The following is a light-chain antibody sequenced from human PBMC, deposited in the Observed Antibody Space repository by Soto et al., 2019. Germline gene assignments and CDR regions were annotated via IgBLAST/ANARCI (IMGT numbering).Light chain of an antibody. CDR1: SGGIRDYNY. CDR3: SSKSPDF. J-gene: IGLJ1*01. CDR2: EVS. Sequence: QSVLTQPASVSGSPGQSITISCTGTSGGIRDYNYVSWYQQLPGNAPKLIMYEVSNRPSGISNRFSGSKSGNTASLTISGLQAEDEADYYCSSKSPDFFGTGTKVTVL. V-gene: IGLV2-14*01.